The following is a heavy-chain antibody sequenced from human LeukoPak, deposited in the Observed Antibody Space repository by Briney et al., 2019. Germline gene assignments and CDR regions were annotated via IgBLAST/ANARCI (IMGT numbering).Heavy chain of an antibody. Sequence: GGSLRLSCAASGFTFNTFNMNWVRQAPGKGLEWVSSITSGGDYIYYADSVKGRFTTSRDNAKNSLYLQMDSLRAEDTALYYCARIGYSTSWANFDYWGQGTLVTVSS. D-gene: IGHD2-2*01. CDR1: GFTFNTFN. J-gene: IGHJ4*02. CDR3: ARIGYSTSWANFDY. CDR2: ITSGGDYI. V-gene: IGHV3-21*01.